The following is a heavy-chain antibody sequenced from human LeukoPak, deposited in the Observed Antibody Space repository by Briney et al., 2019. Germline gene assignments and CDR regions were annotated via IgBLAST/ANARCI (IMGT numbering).Heavy chain of an antibody. J-gene: IGHJ5*02. CDR2: IKSKTDGGTT. V-gene: IGHV3-15*01. D-gene: IGHD3-10*01. CDR3: TTAMGWFDP. CDR1: GFTFSNAW. Sequence: PGGSLRLSCAASGFTFSNAWMSWVRQAPGKGLEWVGRIKSKTDGGTTDYSAPVKGRLTISRDDSKTTLYMQMNSLKTEDTAVYYSTTAMGWFDPWGQGTLVTVSS.